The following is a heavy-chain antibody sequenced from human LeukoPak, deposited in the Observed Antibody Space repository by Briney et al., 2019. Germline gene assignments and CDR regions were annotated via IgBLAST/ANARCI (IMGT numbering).Heavy chain of an antibody. D-gene: IGHD6-19*01. CDR3: ARGVSSGWYVGY. Sequence: SETLSLTCTVSGGSISSGGYYWSWIRQHPGEGLEWIGYIYYSGSTYYNPSLKSRVTISVDTSKNQFSLKLSSVTAADTAVYYCARGVSSGWYVGYWGQGTLVTVSS. J-gene: IGHJ4*02. CDR2: IYYSGST. CDR1: GGSISSGGYY. V-gene: IGHV4-31*03.